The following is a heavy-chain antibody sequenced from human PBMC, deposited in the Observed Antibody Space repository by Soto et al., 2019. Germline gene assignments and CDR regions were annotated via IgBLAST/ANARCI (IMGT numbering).Heavy chain of an antibody. CDR2: IKQDGSEK. V-gene: IGHV3-7*01. Sequence: GGFLRLSCAASGFTFSNYWMSWVRQAPGKGLEWVANIKQDGSEKWYMDSVKGRFTISRDNAKKSLFLQMNSLREEDTAVYYCARDRKDILSGEGVIDYWGRGTLVPVSS. CDR3: ARDRKDILSGEGVIDY. J-gene: IGHJ4*02. D-gene: IGHD3-9*01. CDR1: GFTFSNYW.